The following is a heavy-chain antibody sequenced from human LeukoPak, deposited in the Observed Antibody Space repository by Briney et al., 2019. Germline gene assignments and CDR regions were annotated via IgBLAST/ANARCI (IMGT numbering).Heavy chain of an antibody. CDR1: GGSISSGSYY. Sequence: SETLSLTCTVSGGSISSGSYYWSWIRRPAGKGLEWIGRIYTSGSTNYNPSLKSRVTISVDTSKNQFSLKLSSVTAADTAVYYCASSHYDSSGFDYWGQGTLVTVSS. J-gene: IGHJ4*02. CDR2: IYTSGST. CDR3: ASSHYDSSGFDY. D-gene: IGHD3-22*01. V-gene: IGHV4-61*02.